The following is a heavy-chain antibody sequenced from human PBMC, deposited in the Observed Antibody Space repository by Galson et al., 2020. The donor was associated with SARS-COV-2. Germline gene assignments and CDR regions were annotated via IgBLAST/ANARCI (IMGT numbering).Heavy chain of an antibody. D-gene: IGHD3-22*01. J-gene: IGHJ3*02. CDR3: ARGATVVIPIAFNI. V-gene: IGHV4-59*01. CDR2: VYYSGGP. CDR1: GGSISPYY. Sequence: ASETLSLTCTVSGGSISPYYWSWIRQPPGKALEWIGYVYYSGGPKYNPSLESRVTISVDTSKNQFSLNLNSVTAADTAVYYCARGATVVIPIAFNIWGQGTMVTVSS.